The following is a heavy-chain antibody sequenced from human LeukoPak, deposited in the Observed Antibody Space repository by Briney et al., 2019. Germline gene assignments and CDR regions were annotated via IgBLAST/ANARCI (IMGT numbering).Heavy chain of an antibody. D-gene: IGHD5-24*01. J-gene: IGHJ4*02. CDR2: IQSDGSDQ. V-gene: IGHV3-30*02. Sequence: PGGSLRLSCAASGFTFSSYGMHWVRQVPGKGLEWVAFIQSDGSDQYYADSVKGRLSISRDNSKNTLYLQMNSLRTEDTAVYYCAKRDGYNSGPFDYWGQGTLVTVSS. CDR3: AKRDGYNSGPFDY. CDR1: GFTFSSYG.